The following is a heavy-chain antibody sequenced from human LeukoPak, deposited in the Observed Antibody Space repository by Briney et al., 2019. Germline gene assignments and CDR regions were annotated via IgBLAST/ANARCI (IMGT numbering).Heavy chain of an antibody. V-gene: IGHV4-39*07. CDR3: ARGPYKYDGSGAFDI. Sequence: SETLSLTCTVSGGSISSSSYYWGWIRQPPGKGLEWIGSIYYSGSTYYNPSLKSRVTISVDTSKNQFSLKLTSVTAADTAVYYCARGPYKYDGSGAFDIWGQGTMVTVSS. D-gene: IGHD3-22*01. CDR1: GGSISSSSYY. J-gene: IGHJ3*02. CDR2: IYYSGST.